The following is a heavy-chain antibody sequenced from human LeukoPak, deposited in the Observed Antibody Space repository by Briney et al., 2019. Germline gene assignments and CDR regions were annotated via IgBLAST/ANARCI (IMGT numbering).Heavy chain of an antibody. CDR3: ARETAHYDY. CDR2: INPSGGST. J-gene: IGHJ4*02. D-gene: IGHD6-25*01. Sequence: ASVKGSCKSSGYTFTSYYRHWVRQATGQRLDWLGIINPSGGSTSYAQKFQGRVTMTSDPSTSTVYIELSSLRSEESAVYYCARETAHYDYWGQGTLVGVSS. CDR1: GYTFTSYY. V-gene: IGHV1-46*01.